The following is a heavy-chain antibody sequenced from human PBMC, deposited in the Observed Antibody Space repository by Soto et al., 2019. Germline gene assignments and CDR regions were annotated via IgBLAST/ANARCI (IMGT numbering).Heavy chain of an antibody. CDR3: AREGLAAAGGMDV. J-gene: IGHJ6*02. CDR1: GFTFSSYA. CDR2: ISYDGSNK. V-gene: IGHV3-30-3*01. Sequence: QVQLVESGGGVVQPGRSLRLSCAASGFTFSSYAMHWVRQAPGKGLEWVAVISYDGSNKYYADSVKGRFTISRDNSKNTLYLQMNSLGAEDTAVYYCAREGLAAAGGMDVWGQGTTVTVSS. D-gene: IGHD6-13*01.